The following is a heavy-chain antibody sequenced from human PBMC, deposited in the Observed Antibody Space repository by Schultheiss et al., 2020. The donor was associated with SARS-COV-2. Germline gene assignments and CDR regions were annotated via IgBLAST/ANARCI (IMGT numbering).Heavy chain of an antibody. CDR2: ISYDGSNK. CDR1: GFTFSSYG. J-gene: IGHJ4*02. Sequence: GESLKISCAASGFTFSSYGMHWVRQAPGKGLEWVAVISYDGSNKYYADSVKGRFTISRDNSKNTLYLQMNSLRAEDTAVYYCAKDDDYYDFWSGYRSGFDYWGQGTRVTVSA. CDR3: AKDDDYYDFWSGYRSGFDY. V-gene: IGHV3-30*18. D-gene: IGHD3-3*01.